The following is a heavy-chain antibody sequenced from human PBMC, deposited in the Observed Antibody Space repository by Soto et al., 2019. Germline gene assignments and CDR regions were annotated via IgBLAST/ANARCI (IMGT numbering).Heavy chain of an antibody. V-gene: IGHV3-33*01. J-gene: IGHJ3*02. CDR2: IWYDGSNK. CDR3: ARGRGAFDI. CDR1: GFAFSSYG. Sequence: QVQLVESGGGVVQPGRSLRLSGAACGFAFSSYGMHWVRQAPGKGLEWVAVIWYDGSNKYYADSVKGRFTISRDNSKNTLYLQMNSLRAEDTAVYYCARGRGAFDIWGQGTMVTVSS.